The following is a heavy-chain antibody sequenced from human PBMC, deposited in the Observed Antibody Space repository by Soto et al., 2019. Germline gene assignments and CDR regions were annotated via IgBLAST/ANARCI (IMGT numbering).Heavy chain of an antibody. CDR1: GGTFSSYA. Sequence: QVQLVQSGAEVKKPGSSVKVSCKASGGTFSSYAISWVRQAPGQGLEWMGGIIPIFGTADYAQKFQGRVTITAXEXTXTXXMELSSLRSEDTAVYYCASHSSLRGYCISTSCYGYYYGMDVWGKGTTVTVSS. CDR2: IIPIFGTA. D-gene: IGHD2-2*01. V-gene: IGHV1-69*12. J-gene: IGHJ6*04. CDR3: ASHSSLRGYCISTSCYGYYYGMDV.